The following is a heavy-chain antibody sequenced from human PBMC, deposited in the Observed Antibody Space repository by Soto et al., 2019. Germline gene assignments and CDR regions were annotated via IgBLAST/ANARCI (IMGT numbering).Heavy chain of an antibody. D-gene: IGHD6-19*01. Sequence: SETLSLTCTVSGGSISSGGYYWSWIRQHPGKGLEWIGYIYYSGSTYYNPSLKSRVTISVDTSKNQFSLKLSSVTAADTAVYYCARDQYSSGWYGENWFDPWGQGTLVTVSS. V-gene: IGHV4-31*03. J-gene: IGHJ5*02. CDR2: IYYSGST. CDR1: GGSISSGGYY. CDR3: ARDQYSSGWYGENWFDP.